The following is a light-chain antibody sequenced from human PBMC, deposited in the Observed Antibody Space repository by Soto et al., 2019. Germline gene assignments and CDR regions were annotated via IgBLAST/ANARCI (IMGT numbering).Light chain of an antibody. V-gene: IGLV8-61*01. CDR3: VLYMGSGIRV. Sequence: QAVVTQEPSFSESPGGTVTLTCGLSSGSVSTSYYPSWYQQTPGQAPRTLIDSTNTRSSGVPDRFSGSILGNKAALTITGAQADDESDYYCVLYMGSGIRVFGGGTKVTVL. CDR2: STN. J-gene: IGLJ3*02. CDR1: SGSVSTSYY.